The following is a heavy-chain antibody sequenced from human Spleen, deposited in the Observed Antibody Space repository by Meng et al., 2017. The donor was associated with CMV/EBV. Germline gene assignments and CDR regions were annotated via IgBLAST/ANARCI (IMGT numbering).Heavy chain of an antibody. Sequence: CSRAAGGVGVGWIRQPPGKALEWLALVYWNDAKRYSPSLMGRLTITKDTSKKQVVLRLTNMDPVDTATYYCAHRPDYGDHGGYFDYWGQGALVTVSS. CDR2: VYWNDAK. CDR1: CSRAAGGVG. D-gene: IGHD4-17*01. CDR3: AHRPDYGDHGGYFDY. J-gene: IGHJ4*02. V-gene: IGHV2-5*01.